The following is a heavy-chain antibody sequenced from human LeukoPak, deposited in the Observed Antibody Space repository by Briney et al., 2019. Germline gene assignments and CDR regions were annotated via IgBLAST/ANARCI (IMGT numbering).Heavy chain of an antibody. J-gene: IGHJ4*02. V-gene: IGHV3-23*01. CDR2: ITPSGDGT. CDR1: GFTFSSPA. CDR3: AKDSPVATW. Sequence: GGSLRLSCAASGFTFSSPAMSWVRQAPGKGLEWVSSITPSGDGTYYAASVKGRFTISRDNSKNTLYLQMDSLRADDTAKYYWAKDSPVATWWGQGTLGTVSS. D-gene: IGHD1-26*01.